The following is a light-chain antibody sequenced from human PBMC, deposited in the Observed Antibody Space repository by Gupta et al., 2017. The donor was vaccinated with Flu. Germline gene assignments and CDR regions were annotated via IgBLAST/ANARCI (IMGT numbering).Light chain of an antibody. CDR2: KAS. Sequence: SVGDRVTITCRASQSISSWLAWYQQKPGKAPNLLIYKASSLESGVPSRFSGSGSGTEFTLTISSLQPDDFATYYCQQYDTFALTFGGGTKV. V-gene: IGKV1-5*03. CDR3: QQYDTFALT. J-gene: IGKJ4*01. CDR1: QSISSW.